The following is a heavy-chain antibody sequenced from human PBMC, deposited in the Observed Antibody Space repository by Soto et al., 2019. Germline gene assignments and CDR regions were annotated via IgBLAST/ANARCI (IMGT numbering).Heavy chain of an antibody. CDR1: GFTFSSYG. CDR3: AKDPYCHGPSCYSKAFDV. V-gene: IGHV3-23*01. J-gene: IGHJ3*01. CDR2: ITGNGESS. Sequence: GGSLRLSCAGSGFTFSSYGMTWVRQARGKGLEWVASITGNGESSHYADSVTGRFTISRDNSRGTLYLQMNSLRVEDTARYYCAKDPYCHGPSCYSKAFDVWGQGTVVTVSS. D-gene: IGHD2-21*01.